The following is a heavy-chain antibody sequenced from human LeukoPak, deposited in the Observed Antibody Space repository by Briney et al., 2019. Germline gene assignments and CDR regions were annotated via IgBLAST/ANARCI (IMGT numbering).Heavy chain of an antibody. J-gene: IGHJ4*02. V-gene: IGHV3-23*01. D-gene: IGHD6-6*01. CDR1: GFTFSSYA. Sequence: GGSLRLSCAASGFTFSSYAMSWVRQAPGKGLEWVSAISGSGGSTYYADSVKGRFTISRDNSKNTLYLQMNSLRAEDTAVYYCAKVGGSSIAAREMYYFDYWGQGTLVTVSS. CDR2: ISGSGGST. CDR3: AKVGGSSIAAREMYYFDY.